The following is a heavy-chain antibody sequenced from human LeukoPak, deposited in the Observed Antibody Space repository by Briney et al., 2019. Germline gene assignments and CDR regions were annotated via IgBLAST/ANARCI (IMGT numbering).Heavy chain of an antibody. J-gene: IGHJ4*02. CDR2: IHHSGST. V-gene: IGHV4-34*01. D-gene: IGHD2-8*02. CDR3: ARGSGRRYFDY. Sequence: SETLSLTCAVYGGSFSGYYWNWIRQPPGKGLEWIGEIHHSGSTNYKSSLKSRVTISVDTSKNQFSMKLYSVTAADTAVYFCARGSGRRYFDYWGQGTLLTVSS. CDR1: GGSFSGYY.